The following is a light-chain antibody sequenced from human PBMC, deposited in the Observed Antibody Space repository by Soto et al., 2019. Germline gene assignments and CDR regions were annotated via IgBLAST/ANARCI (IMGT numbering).Light chain of an antibody. J-gene: IGKJ5*01. V-gene: IGKV1-39*01. Sequence: IQMTQSPPSLSAYVEDRVTITCRASQSISTYLNWYQQKPGKAPKLLIFGASTLQSGVPSRFSGSGSGTDFNFTITSLQPEDFATYYCQQSFGVPVTFGQGTRLEIK. CDR2: GAS. CDR1: QSISTY. CDR3: QQSFGVPVT.